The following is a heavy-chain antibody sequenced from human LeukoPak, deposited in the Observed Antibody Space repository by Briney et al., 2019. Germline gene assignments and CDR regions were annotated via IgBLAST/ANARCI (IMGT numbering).Heavy chain of an antibody. V-gene: IGHV3-66*02. Sequence: PGGSLRLSCAASGFSVSSNYMSWVREAPGKGLEWVSVIYSGGSTYYADSVKGRFTISRDNSKNTLYLQMNSLRAEDTAVYYCARENTAMVAFDYWGQGTLVTVSS. D-gene: IGHD5-18*01. CDR2: IYSGGST. J-gene: IGHJ4*02. CDR3: ARENTAMVAFDY. CDR1: GFSVSSNY.